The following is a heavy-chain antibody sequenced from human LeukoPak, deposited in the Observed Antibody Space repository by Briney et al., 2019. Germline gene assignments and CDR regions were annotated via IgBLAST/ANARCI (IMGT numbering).Heavy chain of an antibody. D-gene: IGHD6-19*01. J-gene: IGHJ4*02. Sequence: GGSLRLSCAASGFTFSSYGMSWVRQAPGKGLEWVSAISGSGGSTYYADSVKGRFTISRDNSKNTLYLQMNSLRAEDTAVYYCAKVPSGIAVAGTFDYWGQGTLVTVSS. CDR2: ISGSGGST. V-gene: IGHV3-23*01. CDR1: GFTFSSYG. CDR3: AKVPSGIAVAGTFDY.